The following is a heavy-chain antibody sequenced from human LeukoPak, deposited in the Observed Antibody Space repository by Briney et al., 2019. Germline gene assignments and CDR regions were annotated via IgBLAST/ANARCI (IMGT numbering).Heavy chain of an antibody. CDR1: GYTFTGYY. J-gene: IGHJ4*02. V-gene: IGHV1-2*02. D-gene: IGHD3-3*01. Sequence: ASVKVSCKASGYTFTGYYMHWVRQAPGQGLEWMGWINPNSGGTNYAQKFQGRVTMTRDTSISTAYMELSRLRSDDTAVYYCARGITIFGVVIATFDYWGQGTLVTVSS. CDR3: ARGITIFGVVIATFDY. CDR2: INPNSGGT.